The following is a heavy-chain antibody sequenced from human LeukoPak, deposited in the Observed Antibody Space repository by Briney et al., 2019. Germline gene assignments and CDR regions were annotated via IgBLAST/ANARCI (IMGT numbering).Heavy chain of an antibody. V-gene: IGHV3-30*18. CDR2: ISYDGSDK. D-gene: IGHD1-7*01. Sequence: GGSLRLSCAASGFTFSNYGMHWVRQAPGKGLEWVAVISYDGSDKYYADSVKGRFTITRDNSKNTLYLQMNSLRAEDTAVYYCAKDRNWNYYDYWGQGTLVTVSS. CDR1: GFTFSNYG. J-gene: IGHJ4*01. CDR3: AKDRNWNYYDY.